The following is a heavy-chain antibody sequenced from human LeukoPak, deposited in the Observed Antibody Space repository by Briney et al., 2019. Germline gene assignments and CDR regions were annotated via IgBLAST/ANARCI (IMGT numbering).Heavy chain of an antibody. CDR3: VGSPRSGWYWFDY. J-gene: IGHJ4*02. D-gene: IGHD6-19*01. Sequence: GGSLRLSCAASGFTFSSYSMNWVRQAPGKGLEWVASISSSSSYIYYADSVKGGFTISRENAKNSLYLQMNSLRAEATAVYYCVGSPRSGWYWFDYWGQGTLVTVSS. CDR1: GFTFSSYS. V-gene: IGHV3-21*01. CDR2: ISSSSSYI.